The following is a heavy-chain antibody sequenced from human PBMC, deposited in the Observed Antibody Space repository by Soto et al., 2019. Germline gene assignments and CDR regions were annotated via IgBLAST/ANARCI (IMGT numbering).Heavy chain of an antibody. J-gene: IGHJ6*02. CDR1: EDSFTSYW. Sequence: GVSLKISCRGAEDSFTSYWIGWVRQMPGKGLEWMGIIYPGDSDTRYSPSFQGQVTISADKSISTAYLQWSSLKASDTAMYYCASAVSRSYYYYYGMDVWGQGTTVTVSS. D-gene: IGHD1-26*01. CDR3: ASAVSRSYYYYYGMDV. CDR2: IYPGDSDT. V-gene: IGHV5-51*01.